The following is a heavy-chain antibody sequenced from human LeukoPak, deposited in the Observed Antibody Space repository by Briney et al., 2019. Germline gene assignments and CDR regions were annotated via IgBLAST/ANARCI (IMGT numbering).Heavy chain of an antibody. J-gene: IGHJ4*02. Sequence: GGSLRLSCAASGFTFSSYEMNWVRQAPGKGLEWVSSISSSSSYIYYADSVKGRFTISRDNAKNSLYLQMNSLRAEDTAVYYCASMNYYDSSGYPAYWGQGTLVTVSS. CDR1: GFTFSSYE. CDR2: ISSSSSYI. D-gene: IGHD3-22*01. V-gene: IGHV3-21*01. CDR3: ASMNYYDSSGYPAY.